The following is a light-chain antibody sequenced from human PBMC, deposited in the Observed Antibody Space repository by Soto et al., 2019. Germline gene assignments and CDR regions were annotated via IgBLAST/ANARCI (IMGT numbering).Light chain of an antibody. J-gene: IGLJ2*01. Sequence: QSVLTQPPSVSGAPGQRVTISCTGSSSNIGAGYDVHWYQQLPGTAPKLLIYGNSNRPSRVPDRFSGSKSGTSASLAITELQADDEAEYDCQSYDSSLSGVVFGGGTKLTVL. V-gene: IGLV1-40*01. CDR2: GNS. CDR1: SSNIGAGYD. CDR3: QSYDSSLSGVV.